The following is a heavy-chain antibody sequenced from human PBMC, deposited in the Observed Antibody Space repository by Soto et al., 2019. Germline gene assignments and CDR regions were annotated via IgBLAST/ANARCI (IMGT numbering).Heavy chain of an antibody. CDR3: AMYCGGDCPSGS. D-gene: IGHD2-21*02. J-gene: IGHJ5*02. CDR1: GFTFSRSD. CDR2: IVVGSGKT. Sequence: QMQLVQSGPEVKKPGTSVKVSCKASGFTFSRSDVQWVRQARGQRLEWIGWIVVGSGKTNYAQKYGERVTISRDMSTSTVDMELSSLSSEDTAVYYCAMYCGGDCPSGSWGQGTLVTVSS. V-gene: IGHV1-58*01.